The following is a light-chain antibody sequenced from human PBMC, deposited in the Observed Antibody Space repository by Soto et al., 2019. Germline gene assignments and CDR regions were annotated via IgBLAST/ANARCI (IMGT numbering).Light chain of an antibody. J-gene: IGLJ2*01. CDR1: SGHTSYP. CDR2: VNNDGSH. Sequence: QSVLTQSPSASASLGASVTLTCTLTSGHTSYPIAWHQQQPERGPRYLMKVNNDGSHNKGDGVPDRFSGSSSGAECYLTISSLQSEDEADYYCQTWGTGVVFGGGTKLTVL. V-gene: IGLV4-69*01. CDR3: QTWGTGVV.